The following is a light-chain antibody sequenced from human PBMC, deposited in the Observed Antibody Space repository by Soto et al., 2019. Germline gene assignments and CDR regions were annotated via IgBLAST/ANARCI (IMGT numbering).Light chain of an antibody. J-gene: IGKJ1*01. CDR2: AAS. CDR3: KRYGSSPQT. Sequence: ENVLQQSPGTMSLSPGESSTLSCRDSQSVSSNYLAWYQQKPGQANRLLIHAASTRATGIPDRFSGSGSGTDFTLTISGLEPEEFAVYYCKRYGSSPQTVGKGNKVDIK. V-gene: IGKV3-20*01. CDR1: QSVSSNY.